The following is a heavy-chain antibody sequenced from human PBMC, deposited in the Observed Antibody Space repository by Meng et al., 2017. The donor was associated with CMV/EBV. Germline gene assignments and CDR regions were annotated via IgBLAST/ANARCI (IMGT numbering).Heavy chain of an antibody. CDR2: ISSSGSTI. CDR1: GFTFSDYY. V-gene: IGHV3-11*04. Sequence: LTRAAPGFTFSDYYMSWIRQAPGKGLEWVSYISSSGSTIYYADSGKGRFTISRDNAKNSLYLQMNSLRAEDTAVYYCAREAAETYYYYGMDVWGQGTTVTVSS. D-gene: IGHD6-13*01. CDR3: AREAAETYYYYGMDV. J-gene: IGHJ6*02.